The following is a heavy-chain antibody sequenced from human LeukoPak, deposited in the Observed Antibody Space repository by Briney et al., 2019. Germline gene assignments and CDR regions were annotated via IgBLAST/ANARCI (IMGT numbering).Heavy chain of an antibody. J-gene: IGHJ4*02. D-gene: IGHD7-27*01. CDR2: ISSSGSTI. V-gene: IGHV3-48*03. CDR1: GFTFSSYE. CDR3: AKLGTGDPFDY. Sequence: GGSLRLSCAASGFTFSSYEMNWVRQAPGKGLEWISYISSSGSTIYYADSVKGRFTISRDNAKNSLYLQMNSLRAEDTAVYYCAKLGTGDPFDYWGQGTLVTVSS.